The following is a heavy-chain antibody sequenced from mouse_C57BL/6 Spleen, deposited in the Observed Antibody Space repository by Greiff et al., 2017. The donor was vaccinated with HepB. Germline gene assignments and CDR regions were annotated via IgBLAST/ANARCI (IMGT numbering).Heavy chain of an antibody. D-gene: IGHD1-1*01. J-gene: IGHJ4*01. CDR3: ATVVATGAMDY. CDR2: IYPGDGDT. V-gene: IGHV1-82*01. CDR1: GYAFSSSW. Sequence: VQGVESGPELVKPGASVKISCKASGYAFSSSWMNWVKQRPGKGLEWIGRIYPGDGDTNYNGKFKGKATLTADKSSSTAYMQLSSLTSEDSAVYFCATVVATGAMDYWGQGTSVTVSS.